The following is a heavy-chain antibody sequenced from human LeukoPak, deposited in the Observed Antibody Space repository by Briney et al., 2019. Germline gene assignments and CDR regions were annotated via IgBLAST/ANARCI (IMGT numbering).Heavy chain of an antibody. CDR2: IKSDGSTR. CDR3: AKGLFGGYSGHAHDAIDI. D-gene: IGHD5-12*01. V-gene: IGHV3-74*01. Sequence: GGSLRLSCPSFRLTLNKYGLTWARQAPGKGLEWVSRIKSDGSTRTYADSVKGRFTISRDNAKNTLYLQMNSESAEDAAVYYCAKGLFGGYSGHAHDAIDIWGQGTMVTVSS. CDR1: RLTLNKYG. J-gene: IGHJ3*02.